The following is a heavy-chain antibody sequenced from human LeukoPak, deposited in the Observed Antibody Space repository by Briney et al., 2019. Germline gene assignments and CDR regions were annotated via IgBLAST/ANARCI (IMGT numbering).Heavy chain of an antibody. CDR1: GFTFSNAW. Sequence: GGSLRLSCAASGFTFSNAWMSWVRQAPGKGLEWVGRIKSKTDGETTDYAAPVKGRFTISRDDSKNTLYLQMNSLKTEDTAVYYCTTDLIPYYDILTGYYTLDYWGQGTLVTVSS. J-gene: IGHJ4*02. CDR2: IKSKTDGETT. V-gene: IGHV3-15*01. CDR3: TTDLIPYYDILTGYYTLDY. D-gene: IGHD3-9*01.